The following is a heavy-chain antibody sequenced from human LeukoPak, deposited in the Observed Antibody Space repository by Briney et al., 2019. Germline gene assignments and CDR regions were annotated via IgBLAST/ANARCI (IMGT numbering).Heavy chain of an antibody. V-gene: IGHV3-49*04. Sequence: PARSLRLSCTASGFSFGDYAISWVRQAPGKGLEWVVFIRNKACGETAQCAASVKGRVTISRDNFNSIAYLQVNSLQAEETAVYYCARAIYGSGSYYFDYWGQGTLVTVSS. CDR3: ARAIYGSGSYYFDY. CDR1: GFSFGDYA. CDR2: IRNKACGETA. J-gene: IGHJ4*02. D-gene: IGHD3-10*01.